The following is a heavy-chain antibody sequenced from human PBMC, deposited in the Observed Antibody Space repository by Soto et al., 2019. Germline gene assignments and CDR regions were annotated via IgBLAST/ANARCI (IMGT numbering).Heavy chain of an antibody. V-gene: IGHV3-23*01. CDR1: GFTFSSYA. J-gene: IGHJ4*02. D-gene: IGHD3-22*01. Sequence: EVQLLESGGGLVQPGGSLRLSCAASGFTFSSYAMSWVRQAPGKGLEWVSAISGSGGSTYYADYVKGRFTISRDNSKNTLYLQMNSLRAEDTAVYYCAKVPGDYYDSSGYYYYFDYWGQGTLVTVSS. CDR3: AKVPGDYYDSSGYYYYFDY. CDR2: ISGSGGST.